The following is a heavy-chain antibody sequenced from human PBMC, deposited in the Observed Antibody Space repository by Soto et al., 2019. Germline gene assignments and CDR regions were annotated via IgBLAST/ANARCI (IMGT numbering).Heavy chain of an antibody. V-gene: IGHV1-69*06. Sequence: GASVKVSCKASGGTFSSYVISWVRQAPGQGLEWMGGIIPMFGTANYAQKFQGRVTITADKSTSTAYVELSSLRSEDTAVYYCARDPHITIFKGGYYYYGMDVWGQGTTVTVSS. CDR1: GGTFSSYV. CDR2: IIPMFGTA. J-gene: IGHJ6*02. CDR3: ARDPHITIFKGGYYYYGMDV. D-gene: IGHD3-3*01.